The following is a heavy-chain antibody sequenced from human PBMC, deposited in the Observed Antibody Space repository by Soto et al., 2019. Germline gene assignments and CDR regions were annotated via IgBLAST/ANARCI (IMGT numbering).Heavy chain of an antibody. D-gene: IGHD5-18*01. CDR3: ARVFGTRQDTASSWVRYSSYATVV. CDR2: ISSSSSYI. Sequence: GGSLRLSCAASGFTFSSYSMNWVRQAPGKGLEWVSSISSSSSYIYYADSVKGRFTISRDNAKNSLYLQMNSLRAEDTAVYYCARVFGTRQDTASSWVRYSSYATVVCGQGTSGTV. J-gene: IGHJ6*02. V-gene: IGHV3-21*01. CDR1: GFTFSSYS.